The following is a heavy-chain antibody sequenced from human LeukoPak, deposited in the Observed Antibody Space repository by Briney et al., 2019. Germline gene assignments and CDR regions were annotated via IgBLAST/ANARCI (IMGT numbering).Heavy chain of an antibody. Sequence: GGSLRLSCAASGFTFSAYAMRWVRQAPGKGLEWVASIMNDGTDKKHVDSVKGRFTISRDNSKNTLFLQMDSLRPEDTAIYYCAKSWSGYYSYYLDVWGKGTTVTVSS. J-gene: IGHJ6*03. CDR2: IMNDGTDK. CDR1: GFTFSAYA. CDR3: AKSWSGYYSYYLDV. D-gene: IGHD3-3*01. V-gene: IGHV3-30*02.